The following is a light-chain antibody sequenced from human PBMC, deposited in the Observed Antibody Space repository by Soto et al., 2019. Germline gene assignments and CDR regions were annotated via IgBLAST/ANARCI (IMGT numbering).Light chain of an antibody. J-gene: IGKJ4*01. CDR2: GAS. V-gene: IGKV3-20*01. CDR1: QTVGNNY. Sequence: EIVLTQSPGTLSLSPGERATLSCRASQTVGNNYLAWYQQKPGQTPRLLIHGASNRATGIPDRISGSGSGTDFTLFISRLEPEDFAVCYCQQYASSPLTFGGGTKVEIK. CDR3: QQYASSPLT.